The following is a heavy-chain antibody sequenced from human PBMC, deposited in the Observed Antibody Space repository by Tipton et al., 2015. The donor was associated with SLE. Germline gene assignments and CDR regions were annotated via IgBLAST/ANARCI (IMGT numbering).Heavy chain of an antibody. J-gene: IGHJ4*02. V-gene: IGHV3-30-3*01. CDR3: ASEYYYDSSGYYYEVY. D-gene: IGHD3-22*01. Sequence: RSLRLSCAAFGFTFSSYAMHWVRQAPGKGLEWVAVISYDGSNKYYSDSVKGRFTISRDNSKNTLYLQMNSLRAEDTAVYYCASEYYYDSSGYYYEVYWGQGTLVTVSS. CDR1: GFTFSSYA. CDR2: ISYDGSNK.